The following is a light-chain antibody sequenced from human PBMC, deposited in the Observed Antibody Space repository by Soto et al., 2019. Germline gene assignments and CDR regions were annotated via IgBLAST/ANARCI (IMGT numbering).Light chain of an antibody. V-gene: IGKV1-9*01. CDR2: AAS. CDR1: QDISRY. Sequence: DIQLTQSPSFLSASVGDRVTITCRASQDISRYLAWYQQKAGKAPKLLIYAASTLQKGVPSSFSGSGSGTEYSLTIISLLPDDVATYYCQQLNTYPLFTFGPGTEVDI. J-gene: IGKJ3*01. CDR3: QQLNTYPLFT.